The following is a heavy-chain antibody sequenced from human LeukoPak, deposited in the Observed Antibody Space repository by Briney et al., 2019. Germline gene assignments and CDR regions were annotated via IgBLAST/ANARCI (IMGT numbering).Heavy chain of an antibody. J-gene: IGHJ4*02. CDR1: GGSISSSNYY. CDR2: INHSGST. Sequence: PSETLSLTCTVSGGSISSSNYYWGWIRQPPGKGLEWIGEINHSGSTNYNPSLKSRVTISVDTSKNQFSLKLSSVTAADTAVYYCARRYYDYVWGSYREYYFDYWGQGTLVTVSS. V-gene: IGHV4-39*07. D-gene: IGHD3-16*02. CDR3: ARRYYDYVWGSYREYYFDY.